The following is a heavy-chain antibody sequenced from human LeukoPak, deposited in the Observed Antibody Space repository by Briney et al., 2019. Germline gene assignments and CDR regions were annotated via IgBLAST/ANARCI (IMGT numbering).Heavy chain of an antibody. CDR1: GGSISSGGYY. V-gene: IGHV4-31*03. CDR2: IYYSGST. J-gene: IGHJ4*02. CDR3: APYIWGSYRYTGSEVR. Sequence: SQTLSLTCTVSGGSISSGGYYWSWIRQHPGKGLEWIGYIYYSGSTYSNPSLKSRVTISVDTSKNQFSLKLSSVTAADTAVYYCAPYIWGSYRYTGSEVRWGQGTLATVSS. D-gene: IGHD3-16*02.